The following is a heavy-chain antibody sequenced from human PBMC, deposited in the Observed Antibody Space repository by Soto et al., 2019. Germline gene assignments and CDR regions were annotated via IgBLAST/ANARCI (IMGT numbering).Heavy chain of an antibody. CDR2: IYYSGST. J-gene: IGHJ5*02. V-gene: IGHV4-59*01. Sequence: TSETLSLTCTVSGGSISSYYWSWIRQPPGKGLEWIGYIYYSGSTNYNPSLKSRVTISVDTSKNQFSLKLSSVTAADTAVHYCARGIRNWNYPSNWFDPWGQGTLVTVSS. CDR1: GGSISSYY. D-gene: IGHD1-7*01. CDR3: ARGIRNWNYPSNWFDP.